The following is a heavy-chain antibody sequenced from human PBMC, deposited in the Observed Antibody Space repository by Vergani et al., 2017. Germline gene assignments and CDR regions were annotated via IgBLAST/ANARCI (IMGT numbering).Heavy chain of an antibody. J-gene: IGHJ6*02. CDR1: GFTFSSYE. Sequence: EVQLVESGGGLVQPGGSLRLSCAASGFTFSSYEMNWVRQAPGKGLEWVSYISSSGSTIYYADTVKGRFTISRDNAKNSLYLQMNSLRAEDTAVYYWAGGGYDYVPEVPQDSYYYSGMDVWGQGTTVTVSS. D-gene: IGHD3-16*01. CDR2: ISSSGSTI. V-gene: IGHV3-48*03. CDR3: AGGGYDYVPEVPQDSYYYSGMDV.